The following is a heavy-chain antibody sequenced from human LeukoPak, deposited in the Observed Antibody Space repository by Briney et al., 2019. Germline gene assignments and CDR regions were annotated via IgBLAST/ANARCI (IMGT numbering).Heavy chain of an antibody. CDR1: GGSISSYY. Sequence: SSETLSLTCTDSGGSISSYYWSWIRQPAGKGLEWIGRIYTSGSTNYNPSLKSRVTMSVYTSKNQFSLKLSSVTAADTAVYYCAKSYSSSWSDAFDIWGQGAMVTVSS. V-gene: IGHV4-4*07. D-gene: IGHD6-13*01. J-gene: IGHJ3*02. CDR2: IYTSGST. CDR3: AKSYSSSWSDAFDI.